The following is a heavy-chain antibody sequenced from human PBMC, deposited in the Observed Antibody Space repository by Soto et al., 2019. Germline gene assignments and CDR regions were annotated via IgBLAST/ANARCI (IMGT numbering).Heavy chain of an antibody. CDR2: ISGSGGST. CDR3: AKAPPYSGYDVNWFDP. J-gene: IGHJ5*02. CDR1: GFTFSSYA. Sequence: EVQLLESGGGLVQPGGSLRLSCAASGFTFSSYAMSWVRQAPGKGLEWVSAISGSGGSTYYADSGKGRFTISRDNSKNKLYLQMNSLRAEDTAVYYCAKAPPYSGYDVNWFDPWGQGTLVTVSS. V-gene: IGHV3-23*01. D-gene: IGHD5-12*01.